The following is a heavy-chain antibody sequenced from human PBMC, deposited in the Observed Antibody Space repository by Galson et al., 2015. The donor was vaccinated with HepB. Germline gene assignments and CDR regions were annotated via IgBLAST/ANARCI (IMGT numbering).Heavy chain of an antibody. CDR2: FSGYDGST. J-gene: IGHJ6*02. V-gene: IGHV1-18*01. Sequence: SVKVSCKASGYSFSNYGLSWIRQAPGPGLKWLGWFSGYDGSTNYAQKFQGRVTMTADASTDTAYLELRNLRSDDTAVYYCARDSRLELRLNNYFSYGMDVWGQGSAVTVSS. CDR1: GYSFSNYG. D-gene: IGHD1-7*01. CDR3: ARDSRLELRLNNYFSYGMDV.